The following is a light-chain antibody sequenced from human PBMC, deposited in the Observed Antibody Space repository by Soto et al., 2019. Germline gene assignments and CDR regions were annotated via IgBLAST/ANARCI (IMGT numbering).Light chain of an antibody. J-gene: IGKJ1*01. CDR2: GAS. V-gene: IGKV3-15*01. Sequence: ETVMTQSPATPSVSPGERATLSCRTSQSVNNNLAWYQQKVGQAPRVLIYGASTRATGIPDRFSGSGSGTEFILTISSLQSEDFAVYYCQEYNTWPWTFGQGTKVDIK. CDR1: QSVNNN. CDR3: QEYNTWPWT.